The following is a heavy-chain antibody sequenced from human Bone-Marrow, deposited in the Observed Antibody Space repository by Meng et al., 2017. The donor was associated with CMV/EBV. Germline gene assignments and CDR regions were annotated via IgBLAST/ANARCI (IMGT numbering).Heavy chain of an antibody. J-gene: IGHJ4*02. Sequence: GESLKISCAASGFTLSSYWMSWVRQAPGKGLEWVANIKQDGSEKYYVDSVKGRFTISRDNAKNSLYLQMNSLRAEDTAVHYCARYTYYDFWSGYLGFDYWGQGTLVTVSS. CDR1: GFTLSSYW. CDR3: ARYTYYDFWSGYLGFDY. CDR2: IKQDGSEK. V-gene: IGHV3-7*01. D-gene: IGHD3-3*01.